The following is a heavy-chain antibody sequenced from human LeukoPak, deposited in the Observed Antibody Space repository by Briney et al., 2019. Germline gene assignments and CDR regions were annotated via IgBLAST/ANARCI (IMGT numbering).Heavy chain of an antibody. J-gene: IGHJ6*03. CDR1: GGSISSYY. D-gene: IGHD5-12*01. CDR2: IYYSGST. CDR3: ARESIVAYLTYYYYYMDV. V-gene: IGHV4-59*01. Sequence: SETLSLTCSVSGGSISSYYWSWIRQPPGKGLEWIGYIYYSGSTNYNPSLKSRVTISVDTSKNQFSLKLSSVTAADTAVYYCARESIVAYLTYYYYYMDVWGKGTTVTISS.